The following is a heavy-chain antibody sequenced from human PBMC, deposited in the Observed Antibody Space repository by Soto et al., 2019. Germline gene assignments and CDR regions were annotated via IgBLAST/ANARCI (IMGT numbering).Heavy chain of an antibody. Sequence: VSVKVSCKASGYSFTDYHIHWVRQAPGQGLEWLGLINPKSGGTSTAQKFQGWVTMTAETSISTASMELTRLTSDDTAIYYCARGDSTDCSNGVCSFFFNHDMHXWGQGTTVTVS. CDR2: INPKSGGT. V-gene: IGHV1-2*04. J-gene: IGHJ6*02. CDR1: GYSFTDYH. D-gene: IGHD2-8*01. CDR3: ARGDSTDCSNGVCSFFFNHDMHX.